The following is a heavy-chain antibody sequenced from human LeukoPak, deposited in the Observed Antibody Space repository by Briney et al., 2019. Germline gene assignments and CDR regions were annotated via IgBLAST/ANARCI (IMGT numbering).Heavy chain of an antibody. J-gene: IGHJ4*02. CDR1: GYTFTGSY. CDR2: ISAYNGNT. CDR3: ARPSSSPTHFDY. V-gene: IGHV1-18*04. D-gene: IGHD6-13*01. Sequence: ASVKVSCKASGYTFTGSYMHWVRQAPGQGLGWMGWISAYNGNTNYAQKLQGRVTMTTDTSTSTAYMELRSLRSDDTAVYYCARPSSSPTHFDYWGQGTLVTVSS.